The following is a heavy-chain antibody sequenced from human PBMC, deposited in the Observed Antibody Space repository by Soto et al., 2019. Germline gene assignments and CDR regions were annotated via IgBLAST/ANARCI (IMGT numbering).Heavy chain of an antibody. CDR3: ARDKGYCSGGSCHYYYYYGMDV. J-gene: IGHJ6*02. CDR2: ISSSGSTI. V-gene: IGHV3-11*01. D-gene: IGHD2-15*01. CDR1: GFTFSDYY. Sequence: QVQLVESGGGLVKPGGSLRLSCAASGFTFSDYYMSWIRQAPGKGLEWVSYISSSGSTIYYADSVKGRFTISGDNAKNSLYLQMNSLRAEDTAVYYCARDKGYCSGGSCHYYYYYGMDVWGQGTTVTVSS.